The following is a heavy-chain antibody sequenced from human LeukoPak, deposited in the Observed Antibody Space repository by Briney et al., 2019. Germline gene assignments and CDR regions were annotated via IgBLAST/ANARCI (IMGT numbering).Heavy chain of an antibody. CDR3: ATLQSDIYYGMYV. J-gene: IGHJ6*02. Sequence: GASVKVSCKASGYTFTDYYMQWVRQAPGQGLEWMGCINPTSGGTTYAQKFQGRVSMTRDTSITTAYMELTSLRSDDTAVYYCATLQSDIYYGMYVWGQGTTVTVSS. D-gene: IGHD2-15*01. V-gene: IGHV1-2*02. CDR1: GYTFTDYY. CDR2: INPTSGGT.